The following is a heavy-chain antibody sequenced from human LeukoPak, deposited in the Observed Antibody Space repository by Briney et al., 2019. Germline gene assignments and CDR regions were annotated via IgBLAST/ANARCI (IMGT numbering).Heavy chain of an antibody. V-gene: IGHV1-69*06. J-gene: IGHJ4*02. CDR2: IIPIFGTA. CDR1: GGTFSSYA. Sequence: GASVKVSCKASGGTFSSYAISWVRQAPGQGLEWMGGIIPIFGTANYAQKFQGRVTITADKSTSTAYMELSSLRSEDTAVYYCASDRGGGNYFDYWGQGTLVTVSS. CDR3: ASDRGGGNYFDY. D-gene: IGHD3-10*01.